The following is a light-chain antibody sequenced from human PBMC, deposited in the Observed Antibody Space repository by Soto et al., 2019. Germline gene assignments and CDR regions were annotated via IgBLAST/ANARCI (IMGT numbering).Light chain of an antibody. CDR3: AAWDDSLDGLV. V-gene: IGLV1-40*01. CDR1: SSNIGAGYD. J-gene: IGLJ2*01. Sequence: QSVLTQPPSVSGAPGQRVTISCTGSSSNIGAGYDVHWYQQLPGTAPKLLIYSSDKRPSGVPDRFSGSKSGTSASLAISGLQSEDEADYFCAAWDDSLDGLVFGGGTKLTVL. CDR2: SSD.